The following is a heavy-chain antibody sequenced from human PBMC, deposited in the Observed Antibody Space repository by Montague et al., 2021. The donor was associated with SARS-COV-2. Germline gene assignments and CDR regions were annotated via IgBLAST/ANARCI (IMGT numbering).Heavy chain of an antibody. D-gene: IGHD3-16*02. CDR1: GASISSSENS. CDR2: IIYSGTT. J-gene: IGHJ4*02. Sequence: ETLSLTCTVSGASISSSENSWGWIRQSPGKGLDWFGSIIYSGTTYFNPSLRSRIAISVYTYKNQFSLKVTSVTAADTAVYYCARNVTVEGVVVAIDYWGQGHLVSVSS. V-gene: IGHV4-39*01. CDR3: ARNVTVEGVVVAIDY.